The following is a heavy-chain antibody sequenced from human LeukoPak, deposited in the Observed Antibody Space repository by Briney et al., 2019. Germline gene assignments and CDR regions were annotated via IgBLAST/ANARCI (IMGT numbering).Heavy chain of an antibody. CDR2: INSDGSIT. CDR3: ARAVMTSDYYYYYMDV. D-gene: IGHD4-11*01. Sequence: GGSLRLSPATSGFTFSSYWMHWVREAPRKGLVWVSRINSDGSITSYADSLRGRFTISRDNAKNTLYLQMNSLRAEDTAVYYCARAVMTSDYYYYYMDVGGKGTTVTVSS. CDR1: GFTFSSYW. V-gene: IGHV3-74*01. J-gene: IGHJ6*03.